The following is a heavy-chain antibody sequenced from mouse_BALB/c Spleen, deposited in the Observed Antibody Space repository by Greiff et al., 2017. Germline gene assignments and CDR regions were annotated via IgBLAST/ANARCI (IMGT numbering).Heavy chain of an antibody. D-gene: IGHD2-2*01. V-gene: IGHV5-6-5*01. Sequence: DVMLVESGGGLVKPGGSLKLSCAASGFTFSSYAMSWVRQTPEKRLEWVASISSGGSTYYPDSVKGRFTISRDNARNILYLQMSSLRSEDTAMYYCARGQDYGYYFDYWGQGTTLTVSS. CDR2: ISSGGST. CDR3: ARGQDYGYYFDY. CDR1: GFTFSSYA. J-gene: IGHJ2*01.